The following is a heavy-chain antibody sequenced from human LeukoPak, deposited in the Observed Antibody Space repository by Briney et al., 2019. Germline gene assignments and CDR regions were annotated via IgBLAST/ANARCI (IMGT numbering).Heavy chain of an antibody. CDR2: IYHSGST. Sequence: PSETLSLTCGVSGGSISSENWWSWVRQPPGKGLEWIGEIYHSGSTNYNPSLKSRVTISVDTSKNQFSLKLSSVTAADTAVYYCARVVSGSSEVIIDYWGQGTLVTVSS. J-gene: IGHJ4*02. D-gene: IGHD2-2*01. V-gene: IGHV4-4*02. CDR1: GGSISSENW. CDR3: ARVVSGSSEVIIDY.